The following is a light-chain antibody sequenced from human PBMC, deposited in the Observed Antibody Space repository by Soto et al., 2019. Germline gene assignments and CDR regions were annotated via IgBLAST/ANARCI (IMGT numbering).Light chain of an antibody. J-gene: IGKJ1*01. CDR1: QSISSW. CDR3: QQYNSYPRT. CDR2: KAS. V-gene: IGKV1-5*03. Sequence: DIQMTQSPSTLSASVGDRVTITCRASQSISSWLAWYQQKPGKAPKLLIYKASSLESGVPSRFSGSLSGTEFTLTISRLQPDDFATYYCQQYNSYPRTFGQGTQVQIK.